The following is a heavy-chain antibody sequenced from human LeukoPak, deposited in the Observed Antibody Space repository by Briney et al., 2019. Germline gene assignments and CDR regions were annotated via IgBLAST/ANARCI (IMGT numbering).Heavy chain of an antibody. J-gene: IGHJ3*02. D-gene: IGHD4-11*01. CDR1: GYTFTSYG. CDR3: ARGGVHETGVVDYSGNFDAFDI. Sequence: ASVMVSCKASGYTFTSYGISWVRQAPGQGLEWMGWISTYNGNTDYAQKLQGRVTMTTDTSTSTAYMELGSLRSEDTAVYYCARGGVHETGVVDYSGNFDAFDIWGQGTMVTVSS. CDR2: ISTYNGNT. V-gene: IGHV1-18*01.